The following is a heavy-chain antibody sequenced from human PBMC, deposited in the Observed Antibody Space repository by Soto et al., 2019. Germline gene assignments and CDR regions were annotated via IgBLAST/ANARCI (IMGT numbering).Heavy chain of an antibody. V-gene: IGHV1-18*01. CDR1: NYLFGAFG. CDR3: ARISARRNDFDV. J-gene: IGHJ3*01. Sequence: QVQLVQSGAEVKNPGASVQVSCQASNYLFGAFGISWVRQAPGQGLEWMGWFTPYNGNTHYAEKFQDRVTMTADKSPSTAYRKVRHLTSDDTAVDFYARISARRNDFDVWGQGTFVTFSS. CDR2: FTPYNGNT.